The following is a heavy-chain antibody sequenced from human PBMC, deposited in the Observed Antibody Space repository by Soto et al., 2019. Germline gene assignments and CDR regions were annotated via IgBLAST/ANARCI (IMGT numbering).Heavy chain of an antibody. CDR2: ISVYNGNT. J-gene: IGHJ4*02. CDR3: VRDLDGSGSYYTDY. Sequence: QVQLVQSGVEVKKPGASVKVSCKASGYSFINYGITWVRQAPGQGLEWMGWISVYNGNTNYAQKLQGRVTMTTDTSTSTAYMELRSLRSDDTAMYYCVRDLDGSGSYYTDYWGLGTLVTVSS. D-gene: IGHD3-10*01. CDR1: GYSFINYG. V-gene: IGHV1-18*01.